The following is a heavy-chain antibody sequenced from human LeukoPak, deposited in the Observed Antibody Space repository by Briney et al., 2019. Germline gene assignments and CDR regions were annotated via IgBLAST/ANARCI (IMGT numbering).Heavy chain of an antibody. CDR2: ISYDGSNK. CDR3: ASITVVPAAVRWGGGDY. CDR1: GFTFRSYA. J-gene: IGHJ4*02. V-gene: IGHV3-30*04. D-gene: IGHD2-2*01. Sequence: PGGSLRLSCAASGFTFRSYAMHWVRQAPGKGLEWVAVISYDGSNKYYADSVKGRFTISRDNSKNTLYLQIDSLRAEDTAVYYCASITVVPAAVRWGGGDYWGQGTLVTVSS.